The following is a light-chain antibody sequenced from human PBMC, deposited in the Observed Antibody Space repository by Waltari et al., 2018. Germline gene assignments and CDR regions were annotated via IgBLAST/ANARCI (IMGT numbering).Light chain of an antibody. CDR2: KVS. Sequence: DVVVTQTPLSLPVTLGQSASISCRSGQSLVHSDGNTYLNWFQQRPVQSPRRLIYKVSNRDSGVPNRFSGSGSGTDFTLKISRVEAEDVAVYYCMQGTPWPRTFGQGTKVEI. CDR3: MQGTPWPRT. CDR1: QSLVHSDGNTY. V-gene: IGKV2-30*02. J-gene: IGKJ1*01.